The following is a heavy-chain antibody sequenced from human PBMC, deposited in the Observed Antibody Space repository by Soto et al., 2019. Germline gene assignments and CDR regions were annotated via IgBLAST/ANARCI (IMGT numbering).Heavy chain of an antibody. CDR1: GYTFTGYY. D-gene: IGHD3-3*01. V-gene: IGHV1-2*02. CDR3: ANVPFFWSGYYAKYYYYCMDV. J-gene: IGHJ6*02. Sequence: ASVKVSCKASGYTFTGYYMHWVRQAPGQGLEWMGWINPNSGGTNYAQKFQGRVTMTRDTSISTAYMELSRLRSDDTAVYYCANVPFFWSGYYAKYYYYCMDVWGQGTTVTVSS. CDR2: INPNSGGT.